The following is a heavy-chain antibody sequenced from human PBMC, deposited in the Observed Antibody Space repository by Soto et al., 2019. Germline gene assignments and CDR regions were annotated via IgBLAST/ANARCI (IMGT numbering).Heavy chain of an antibody. V-gene: IGHV3-15*07. CDR3: TTDSYITSIIVRFDY. Sequence: GGSMDLSCAASGFTFNNAWVNWVRQAPGKGLEWVGRVISKNDGGTTDFAAPVKGRFAISRDDSKNMVYLEMNSLQTEDTAIYYCTTDSYITSIIVRFDYWGHGTLVTVSS. CDR1: GFTFNNAW. CDR2: VISKNDGGTT. D-gene: IGHD3-22*01. J-gene: IGHJ4*01.